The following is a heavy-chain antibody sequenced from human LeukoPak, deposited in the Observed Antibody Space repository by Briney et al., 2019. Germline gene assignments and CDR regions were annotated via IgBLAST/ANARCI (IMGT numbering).Heavy chain of an antibody. CDR2: IYYSGST. CDR1: GGSISSGGYY. V-gene: IGHV4-31*03. Sequence: PSQTLSLTCTVSGGSISSGGYYWSWIRQHPGKGLEWIGYIYYSGSTYYNPSLKSRVTISVDTSKNQFSLKLSSVTAADTAVYYCARDRYSYGPHDYWGQGTLVTVSS. J-gene: IGHJ4*02. CDR3: ARDRYSYGPHDY. D-gene: IGHD5-18*01.